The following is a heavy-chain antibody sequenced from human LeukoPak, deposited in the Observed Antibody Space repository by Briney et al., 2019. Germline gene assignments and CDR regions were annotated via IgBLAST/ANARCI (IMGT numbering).Heavy chain of an antibody. D-gene: IGHD6-25*01. Sequence: GGSLRLSCAASGFIVSSSYMSWVRQAPGKGLDWVSVIYTGGSTYSADSVKGRFTISRHNSKNTLYLQMNSLRAEDTAVYYCATSGLNYYYYGMDVWGQGTTVTVAS. V-gene: IGHV3-53*04. CDR2: IYTGGST. CDR3: ATSGLNYYYYGMDV. J-gene: IGHJ6*02. CDR1: GFIVSSSY.